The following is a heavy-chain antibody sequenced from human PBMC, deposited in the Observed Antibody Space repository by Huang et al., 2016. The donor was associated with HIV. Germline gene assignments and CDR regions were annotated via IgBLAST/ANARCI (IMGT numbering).Heavy chain of an antibody. CDR2: IFYTGSA. Sequence: QLHLPSCPGLVKPSETLSLTCNVSDGSLNSGKYYWGWIRQSPGKGLEWIGSIFYTGSANYNPSLESRVTIFVDSSKSQLSVRLRSVTAADTAVYYCARRRTHFTFDYWGQGTLVTVSS. J-gene: IGHJ4*02. CDR3: ARRRTHFTFDY. CDR1: DGSLNSGKYY. V-gene: IGHV4-39*01.